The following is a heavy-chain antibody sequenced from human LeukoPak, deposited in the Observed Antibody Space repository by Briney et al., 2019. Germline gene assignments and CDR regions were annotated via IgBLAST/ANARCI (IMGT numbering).Heavy chain of an antibody. CDR3: ARAGGPPTAMGFDP. CDR1: GFTFSNSW. CDR2: INTDGNIM. D-gene: IGHD2-2*01. J-gene: IGHJ5*02. Sequence: GGSLRLSCAASGFTFSNSWMHWVRQTPGKGPVWVSCINTDGNIMRYADPVKGRFTISRDNAKNTLYLQMNSLRVEDTAVYYCARAGGPPTAMGFDPWGQGSLVSVST. V-gene: IGHV3-74*01.